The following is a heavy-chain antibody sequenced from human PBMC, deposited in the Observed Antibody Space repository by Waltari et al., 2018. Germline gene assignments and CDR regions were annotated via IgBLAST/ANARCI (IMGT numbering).Heavy chain of an antibody. CDR3: AKDLVRFLEWLPHYYGMDV. V-gene: IGHV3-30*18. J-gene: IGHJ6*02. Sequence: QVQLVESGGGVVQPGRSLRLSCAASGFTFSSYGMHWVRQAPGKGLEWVAVISYDGSNKYYADSGKGRCTISRDNSKNTLYLQMNSLRAEDTAVYYCAKDLVRFLEWLPHYYGMDVWGQGTTVTVSS. CDR2: ISYDGSNK. D-gene: IGHD3-3*01. CDR1: GFTFSSYG.